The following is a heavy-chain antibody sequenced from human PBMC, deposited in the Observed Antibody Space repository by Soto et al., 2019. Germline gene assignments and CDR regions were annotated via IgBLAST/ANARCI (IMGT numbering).Heavy chain of an antibody. D-gene: IGHD1-1*01. J-gene: IGHJ4*02. V-gene: IGHV3-74*01. CDR3: ARETGTYGPIDY. CDR2: INSDGSST. Sequence: GGSLILSCAASGFTFSSYWMHWVRQAPGKGLVWVSRINSDGSSTSYADSVKGRFTISRDNAKNTLYLQMNSLRAEDTAVYYCARETGTYGPIDYWGQGTLVTVSS. CDR1: GFTFSSYW.